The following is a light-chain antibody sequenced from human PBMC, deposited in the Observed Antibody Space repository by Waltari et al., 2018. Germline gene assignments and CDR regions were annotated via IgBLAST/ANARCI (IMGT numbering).Light chain of an antibody. V-gene: IGLV2-23*01. CDR1: SSDVGSYNL. CDR2: EGS. CDR3: CSYAGSSTPNWV. J-gene: IGLJ3*02. Sequence: QSALTQPASVSGSPGQSITISCTGTSSDVGSYNLVSWYQQHPGKAPKLMIYEGSKRPSGVSNRCSGSKSGNTASLTISGRQAEDEADYYCCSYAGSSTPNWVFGGGTKLTVL.